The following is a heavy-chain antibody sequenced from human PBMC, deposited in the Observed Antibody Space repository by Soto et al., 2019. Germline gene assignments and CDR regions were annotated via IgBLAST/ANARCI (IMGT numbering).Heavy chain of an antibody. CDR2: ISGTGDRT. V-gene: IGHV3-23*01. Sequence: PGGPLRLSCAASGFTFNSHAMGWVRQAPGKGLYWVASISGTGDRTQYADSVKGRFTISRDNSKDTLYLQMNSLSAEDTAVYYCAKASTYDYVWGDYRYYFEYWRQRNLVTVSS. CDR3: AKASTYDYVWGDYRYYFEY. CDR1: GFTFNSHA. J-gene: IGHJ4*02. D-gene: IGHD3-16*02.